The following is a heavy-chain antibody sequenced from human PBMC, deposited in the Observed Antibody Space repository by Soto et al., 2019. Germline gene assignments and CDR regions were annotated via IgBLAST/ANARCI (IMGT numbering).Heavy chain of an antibody. CDR2: INHSGST. J-gene: IGHJ4*02. V-gene: IGHV4-34*01. D-gene: IGHD6-13*01. Sequence: QAQLQQWGAGLLKPSETLSLTCAIYGGSFSDYYWSWIRQPPGKGLEWIGEINHSGSTNYNPSPKSRVPITVDTSKNEFSLKLSSVTAADTAVYYCARGGIHRSDYWGQGTLVTVSS. CDR3: ARGGIHRSDY. CDR1: GGSFSDYY.